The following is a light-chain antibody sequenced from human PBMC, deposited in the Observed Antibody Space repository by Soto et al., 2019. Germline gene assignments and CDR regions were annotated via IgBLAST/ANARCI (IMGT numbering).Light chain of an antibody. CDR2: DVS. J-gene: IGLJ2*01. CDR3: CSYAANFLV. V-gene: IGLV2-11*01. Sequence: QSVLTQPRSVSGSPGQSVPISCTGTSSDVGDYTFVSWYQQHPGKAPKLMIYDVSKRPSGVPDRFSGSKSGNTASLIISGLQTDDEADYYCCSYAANFLVLGGGTKLTVL. CDR1: SSDVGDYTF.